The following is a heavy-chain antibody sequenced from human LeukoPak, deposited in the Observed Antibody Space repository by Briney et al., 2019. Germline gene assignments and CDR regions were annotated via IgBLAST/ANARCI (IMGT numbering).Heavy chain of an antibody. CDR2: TSADESIK. CDR1: GFPFTDYV. V-gene: IGHV3-30-3*01. CDR3: AREMGAFDY. J-gene: IGHJ4*02. D-gene: IGHD1-26*01. Sequence: GGSLRLSCTVSGFPFTDYVIHWVRQAPGKGLEWVAVTSADESIKIYNDSVRGRFTISRDNSKNIQYLQMNSVRVEDTAVYYCAREMGAFDYWGQGTLVAVSS.